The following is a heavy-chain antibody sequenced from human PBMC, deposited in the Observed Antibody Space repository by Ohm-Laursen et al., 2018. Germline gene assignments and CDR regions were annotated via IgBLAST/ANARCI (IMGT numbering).Heavy chain of an antibody. J-gene: IGHJ5*02. CDR3: AKDSSGGYYGMHL. Sequence: SLRLSCAASGFTFDDYAMHWVRQAPGKGLEWVSGISRNSGSIGYADSVKGRFTISRDNAKNSLYLQMNSLRAEDTALYYCAKDSSGGYYGMHLWGQGTLVTVSS. V-gene: IGHV3-9*01. D-gene: IGHD1-26*01. CDR1: GFTFDDYA. CDR2: ISRNSGSI.